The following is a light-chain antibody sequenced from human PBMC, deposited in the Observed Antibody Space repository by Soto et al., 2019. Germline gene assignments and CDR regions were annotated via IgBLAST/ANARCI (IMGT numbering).Light chain of an antibody. Sequence: QSVLTQPPSASGTPGQTVTISCSGSSSNIGANTVNWFRHLPGTAPKLLIYSNNQRPSGVPDRVSGSKSGTSVTLAISGLQSEDEADYYCAAWDARLDGVVFGGGTKLTVL. J-gene: IGLJ3*02. CDR2: SNN. CDR1: SSNIGANT. V-gene: IGLV1-44*01. CDR3: AAWDARLDGVV.